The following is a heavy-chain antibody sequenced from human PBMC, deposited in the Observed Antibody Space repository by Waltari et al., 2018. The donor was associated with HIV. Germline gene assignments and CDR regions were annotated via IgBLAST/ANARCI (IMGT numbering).Heavy chain of an antibody. CDR3: ARDLGGSGWYDYYYGMDV. CDR2: ISSSVNTI. V-gene: IGHV3-48*03. CDR1: GFTFSNYE. Sequence: EVQLVESGGGLVQPGGSLRLSCAASGFTFSNYEMNWVRQAPGKGREWVSYISSSVNTIHYADSMKGRFTISRDNAKTSLYLQMNSLRAEDTAVYYCARDLGGSGWYDYYYGMDVWGQGTTVTVSS. J-gene: IGHJ6*02. D-gene: IGHD6-19*01.